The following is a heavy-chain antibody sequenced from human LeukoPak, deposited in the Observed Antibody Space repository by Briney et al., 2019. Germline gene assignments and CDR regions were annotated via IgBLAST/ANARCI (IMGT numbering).Heavy chain of an antibody. CDR1: GGSISSSSYY. D-gene: IGHD6-19*01. CDR3: ARGPHQQWPPMQY. J-gene: IGHJ4*02. CDR2: IYYSGST. Sequence: SETLSLTCTVSGGSISSSSYYWGWIRQPPGKGLEWIGSIYYSGSTYYNPSLKNRVTISVDMSKNHFSVNLTSVTAADTGVYYCARGPHQQWPPMQYWGQGSVVTVSS. V-gene: IGHV4-39*02.